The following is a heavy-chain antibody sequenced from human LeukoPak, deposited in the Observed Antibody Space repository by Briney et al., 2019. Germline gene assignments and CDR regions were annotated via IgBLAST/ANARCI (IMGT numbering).Heavy chain of an antibody. CDR1: GGSFSGYY. V-gene: IGHV4-34*01. J-gene: IGHJ4*02. D-gene: IGHD5-12*01. CDR3: ARLLGYSGYADY. CDR2: INHSGST. Sequence: SETLSLTCAVYGGSFSGYYWSWIRQPPGKGLEWIGEINHSGSTNYNPSLKSRVTISVDTSKNQFSLKLSSVTAADTAVYYCARLLGYSGYADYWGQGTLVTVSS.